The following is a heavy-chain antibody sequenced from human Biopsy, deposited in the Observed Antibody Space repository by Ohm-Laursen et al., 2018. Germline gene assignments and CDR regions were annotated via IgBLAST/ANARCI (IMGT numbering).Heavy chain of an antibody. CDR2: TDTTSGTK. CDR3: VRGWWNRSSLFLDH. CDR1: GFSFSSYS. D-gene: IGHD1/OR15-1a*01. Sequence: SLRLSCAASGFSFSSYSMNWARQAPGKGLEWVSYTDTTSGTKFYADSVKGRFTISRDNAKNSLYLLMTSLRAEDTAVYFCVRGWWNRSSLFLDHWGQGSLVTVSS. V-gene: IGHV3-48*01. J-gene: IGHJ4*02.